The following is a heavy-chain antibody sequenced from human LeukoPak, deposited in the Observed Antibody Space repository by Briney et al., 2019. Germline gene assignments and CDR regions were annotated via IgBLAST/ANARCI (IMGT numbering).Heavy chain of an antibody. J-gene: IGHJ3*02. Sequence: PSQTPSLTCTVSGGSISSGGYYWSWIRQHPGKGLEWIGYIYYSGSTYYNPSLKSRVTISVDTSKNQFSLKLSSVTAADTAVYYCARDRSYYYDSSGYPGAFDIWGQGTMVTVSS. CDR3: ARDRSYYYDSSGYPGAFDI. V-gene: IGHV4-31*03. CDR1: GGSISSGGYY. CDR2: IYYSGST. D-gene: IGHD3-22*01.